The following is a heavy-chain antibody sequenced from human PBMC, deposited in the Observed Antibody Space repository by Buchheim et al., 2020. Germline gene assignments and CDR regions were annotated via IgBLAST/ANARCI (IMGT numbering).Heavy chain of an antibody. D-gene: IGHD3-3*01. CDR3: ARGAGGDTIFGVLITTFYFDF. J-gene: IGHJ4*02. V-gene: IGHV1-2*02. CDR1: GYTFTGYY. Sequence: QVQLVQSGAEVKKPGASVKVSCKASGYTFTGYYMHWVRQAPGQGLEWMGWINPNSGGTNYAQKFQGPVTMTRDTSISTAYLELRSLTSDDTAVYYCARGAGGDTIFGVLITTFYFDFWGQGAL. CDR2: INPNSGGT.